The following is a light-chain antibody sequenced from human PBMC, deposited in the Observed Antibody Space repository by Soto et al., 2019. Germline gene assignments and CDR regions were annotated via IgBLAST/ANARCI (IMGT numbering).Light chain of an antibody. CDR1: SSDVGRYNY. CDR3: CSYASSSTSVSYV. V-gene: IGLV2-14*01. CDR2: DVT. Sequence: QSALTQPASVSGSPGQSITISCSGTSSDVGRYNYVSWYQQYPGKAPKLMIYDVTNRPSGVSDRFSGSKSGNTASLTISGLQAEDEPDYYCCSYASSSTSVSYVFGSGTKLTVL. J-gene: IGLJ1*01.